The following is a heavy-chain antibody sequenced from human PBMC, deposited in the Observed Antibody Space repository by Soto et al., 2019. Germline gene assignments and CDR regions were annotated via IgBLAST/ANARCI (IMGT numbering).Heavy chain of an antibody. J-gene: IGHJ4*02. V-gene: IGHV3-64D*06. Sequence: PGGSLRLSCSASGFTFSSYAMHWVRQAPGKGLEYVSAISSNGGSTYYADSVKGRFTISRDNSKNTLYLQMSSLRAEDTAVYYCVRWQQLVQYYDSSGYSGPDYWGQGTLVTVSS. CDR2: ISSNGGST. D-gene: IGHD3-22*01. CDR1: GFTFSSYA. CDR3: VRWQQLVQYYDSSGYSGPDY.